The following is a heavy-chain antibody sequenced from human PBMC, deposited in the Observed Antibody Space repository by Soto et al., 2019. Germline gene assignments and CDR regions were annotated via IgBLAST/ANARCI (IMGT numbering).Heavy chain of an antibody. CDR3: ARGRTLITGTSFDY. CDR1: GGSFSGYY. V-gene: IGHV4-34*01. J-gene: IGHJ4*02. CDR2: INHSGST. Sequence: SETLSLTCAVYGGSFSGYYRTWIRQPPGKGLEWIGEINHSGSTNYKPSLTSRVTISVDTSKNQLSLKMSSVTAADTAVYYCARGRTLITGTSFDYWGQGTLVTVSS. D-gene: IGHD1-20*01.